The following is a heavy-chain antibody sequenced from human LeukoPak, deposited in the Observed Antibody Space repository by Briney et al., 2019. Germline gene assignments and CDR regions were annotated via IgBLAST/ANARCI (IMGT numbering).Heavy chain of an antibody. D-gene: IGHD4-23*01. CDR2: ISWNSGSI. Sequence: GGSLRLSCAASGFTFDDYAMHWVRQAPGKGLEWVSGISWNSGSIGYADSVKGRFTISRDNAKNSLYLQMNSLRAEDMALYYCAKDLTRYGGITGPSFDPWGQGTLVTVSS. V-gene: IGHV3-9*03. J-gene: IGHJ5*02. CDR3: AKDLTRYGGITGPSFDP. CDR1: GFTFDDYA.